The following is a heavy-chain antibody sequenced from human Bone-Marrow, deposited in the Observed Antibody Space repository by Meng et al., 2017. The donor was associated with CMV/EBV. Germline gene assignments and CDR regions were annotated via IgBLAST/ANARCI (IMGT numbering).Heavy chain of an antibody. D-gene: IGHD2-2*01. CDR1: GGSVSSGSYY. V-gene: IGHV4-61*01. CDR3: ARAAAYQVPPYYYGMDV. J-gene: IGHJ6*02. Sequence: ESLKISCTVSGGSVSSGSYYWSWIRQPPGKGLEWIGYIYYSGSTNYNPSLKSRVTISVDTSKNQFSLKLSSVTAADTAVYYCARAAAYQVPPYYYGMDVWGQGTTVTVSS. CDR2: IYYSGST.